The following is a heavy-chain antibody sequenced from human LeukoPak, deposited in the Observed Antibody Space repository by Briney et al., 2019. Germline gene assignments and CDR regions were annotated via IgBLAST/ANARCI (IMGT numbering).Heavy chain of an antibody. Sequence: PSQTLSLTCTVSGGSVSSSNFYWAWIRQPPGKGLEWIGSIYYTGNTFYNPSLKSRGTLSIDTSKNHFSLKLSSVTAADTAVYYSAKSTYYYDTFVNAFDFWGQGTVVTVSS. CDR3: AKSTYYYDTFVNAFDF. D-gene: IGHD3-22*01. V-gene: IGHV4-39*07. CDR1: GGSVSSSNFY. CDR2: IYYTGNT. J-gene: IGHJ3*01.